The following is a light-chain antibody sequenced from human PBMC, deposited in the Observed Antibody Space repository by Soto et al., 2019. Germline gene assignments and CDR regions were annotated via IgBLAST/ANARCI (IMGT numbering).Light chain of an antibody. CDR2: EVV. Sequence: QSALTQLPSASGSPGQSVTISCTGAKSDIGVYDFVSWYQHHPGKAPRLIIYEVVQRPSGVPDRFSGSESGNTASLTVSGLQAADEADYFCKSYAGSNTYVFGSGTKVTVL. V-gene: IGLV2-8*01. CDR3: KSYAGSNTYV. CDR1: KSDIGVYDF. J-gene: IGLJ1*01.